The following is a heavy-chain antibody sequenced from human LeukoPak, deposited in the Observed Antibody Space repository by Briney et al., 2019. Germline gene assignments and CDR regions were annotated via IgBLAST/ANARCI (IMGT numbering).Heavy chain of an antibody. CDR2: ISGSGGST. CDR1: GFTFSSYA. J-gene: IGHJ6*03. D-gene: IGHD2-2*02. CDR3: AKAAGFAIYYYYYMDV. V-gene: IGHV3-23*01. Sequence: GGSLRLSCEASGFTFSSYAMSWVRQAPGKGLEWVSAISGSGGSTYYADSVKGRFTISRDNSKNTLYLQMNSLRAEDTAVYYCAKAAGFAIYYYYYMDVWGKGTTVTISS.